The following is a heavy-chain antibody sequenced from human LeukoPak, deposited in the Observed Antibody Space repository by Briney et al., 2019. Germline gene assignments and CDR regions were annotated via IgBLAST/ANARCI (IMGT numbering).Heavy chain of an antibody. CDR3: AREAGGLVDY. Sequence: SETLSLTCNVSGDSISSSYWSWIRQPPGKGLEWIGYIYHSGSTYYNPSLKSRVTISVDRSKNQFSLKLSSVTAADTAVYYCAREAGGLVDYWGQGTLVTVSS. D-gene: IGHD6-19*01. V-gene: IGHV4-59*12. J-gene: IGHJ4*02. CDR1: GDSISSSY. CDR2: IYHSGST.